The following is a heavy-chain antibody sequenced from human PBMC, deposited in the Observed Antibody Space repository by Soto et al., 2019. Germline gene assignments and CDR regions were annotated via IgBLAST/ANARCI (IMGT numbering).Heavy chain of an antibody. V-gene: IGHV1-69*02. D-gene: IGHD2-2*01. CDR2: IIPILGIA. CDR3: ARSRYCSSTSCYDPGAFDI. J-gene: IGHJ3*02. Sequence: QVQLVQSGAEVKKPGSSVKVSCKASGGTFSSYTISWVRQAPGQGLEWMGRIIPILGIANYAQKFQGRVTITADKSTSTAYMELSSLRSDDTAVYYCARSRYCSSTSCYDPGAFDIWGQGTMVTVSS. CDR1: GGTFSSYT.